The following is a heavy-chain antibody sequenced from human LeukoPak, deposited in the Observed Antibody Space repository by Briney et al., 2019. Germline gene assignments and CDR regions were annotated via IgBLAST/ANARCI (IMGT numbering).Heavy chain of an antibody. Sequence: ASVKVSCKASGYTFTSYAIHWVRQAPGQRLEWMGWINTGNGNTKYSQKFQDRVTITRDTSASTAYMDLSSLRSEDTAVYYCATRESGYLAYWGQGTLVTVSS. CDR1: GYTFTSYA. V-gene: IGHV1-3*04. CDR3: ATRESGYLAY. J-gene: IGHJ4*02. CDR2: INTGNGNT. D-gene: IGHD3-3*01.